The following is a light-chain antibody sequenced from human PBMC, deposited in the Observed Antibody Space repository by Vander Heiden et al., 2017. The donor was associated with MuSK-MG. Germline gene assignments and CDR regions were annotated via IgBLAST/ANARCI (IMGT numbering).Light chain of an antibody. CDR3: QQSDSNPRYT. V-gene: IGKV1-39*01. Sequence: DIKMTQSPSSLSASVGDRVTITCRASQSISSYLNWYQQKPGKAPKLLIYAASSLQSGVPSRFSGSGAGKDFTLTISSRQPEDFATYYCQQSDSNPRYTFGQGTKVEIK. CDR1: QSISSY. CDR2: AAS. J-gene: IGKJ2*01.